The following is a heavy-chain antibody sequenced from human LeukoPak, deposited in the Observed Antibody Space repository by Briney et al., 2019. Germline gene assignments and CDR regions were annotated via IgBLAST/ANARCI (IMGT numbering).Heavy chain of an antibody. J-gene: IGHJ5*02. CDR3: ARSSGDILTGSPNHWGPWFDP. D-gene: IGHD3-9*01. CDR2: IIPILGIA. Sequence: SVKVSCKASGGTFSSYAISWVRQAPGQGLEWMGRIIPILGIANYAQKFQGRVTITADKSTSTAYMELSNLRSEDTAVYYCARSSGDILTGSPNHWGPWFDPWGQGTLVTVSS. V-gene: IGHV1-69*04. CDR1: GGTFSSYA.